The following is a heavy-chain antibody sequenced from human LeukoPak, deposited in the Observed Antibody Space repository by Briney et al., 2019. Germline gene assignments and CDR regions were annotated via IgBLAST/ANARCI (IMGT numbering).Heavy chain of an antibody. J-gene: IGHJ4*02. V-gene: IGHV4-34*01. Sequence: PSETLSLTCAVYGGSFSGYYWSWIRQPPGKGLEWIGEINHSGSTNYNPSLKSRVTISVDTSKNQFSRKLSSVTAADTAVYYCARGRPIDYYDSSGYYFDYWGQGTLVTVSS. CDR2: INHSGST. CDR3: ARGRPIDYYDSSGYYFDY. D-gene: IGHD3-22*01. CDR1: GGSFSGYY.